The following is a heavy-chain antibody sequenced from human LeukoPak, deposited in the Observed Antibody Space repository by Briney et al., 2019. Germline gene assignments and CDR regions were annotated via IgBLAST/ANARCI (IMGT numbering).Heavy chain of an antibody. Sequence: PSETLSLTCTVSGGSITSNNYYWGWIRQPPGKGLEWIEKIYYSGNTYYNPSRKSQITIDLDTSKDQFSLQLNSVTASDTAVYYCARLSRSSRSLSVIDSWGQGTLVTVSS. CDR3: ARLSRSSRSLSVIDS. CDR2: IYYSGNT. V-gene: IGHV4-39*01. J-gene: IGHJ5*01. D-gene: IGHD6-13*01. CDR1: GGSITSNNYY.